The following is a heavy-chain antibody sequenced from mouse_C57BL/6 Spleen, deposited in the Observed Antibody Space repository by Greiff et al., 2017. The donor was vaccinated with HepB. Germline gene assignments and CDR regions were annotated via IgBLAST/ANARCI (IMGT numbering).Heavy chain of an antibody. D-gene: IGHD1-1*01. CDR1: GYTFTDYN. CDR2: INPNNGGT. CDR3: ARARITTVVAPYYYAMDY. Sequence: VQLQQSGPELVKPGASVKIPCKASGYTFTDYNMDWVKQSPGKSLEWIGDINPNNGGTIYNQKFKGKATLTVDKSSSTAYMELRSLTSEDTAVYYCARARITTVVAPYYYAMDYWGQGTSVTVSS. V-gene: IGHV1-18*01. J-gene: IGHJ4*01.